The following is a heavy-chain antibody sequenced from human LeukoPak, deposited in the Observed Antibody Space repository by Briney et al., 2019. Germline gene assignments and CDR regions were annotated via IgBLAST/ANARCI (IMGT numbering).Heavy chain of an antibody. D-gene: IGHD1-26*01. CDR2: FDPEDGET. V-gene: IGHV1-24*01. J-gene: IGHJ4*02. Sequence: ASVKVSCKVSGYTLTELSMHWVRQAPGKGLEWMGGFDPEDGETIYAQKFQGKVTMTEDTSTDTAYMELSSLRSEDTAVYYCATDGPYSGSYLLTYWGQGTLVTVSS. CDR3: ATDGPYSGSYLLTY. CDR1: GYTLTELS.